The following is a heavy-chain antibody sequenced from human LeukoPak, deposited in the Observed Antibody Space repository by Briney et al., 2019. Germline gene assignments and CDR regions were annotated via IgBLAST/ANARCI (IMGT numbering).Heavy chain of an antibody. Sequence: GGSLRLSCAASGFTFEVYAMHWVRQAPGKGLEWVSGISWISGSIGYADSVKGRFTISRDNAKNSLYLQMNSLRAEGMALYYCVAMVRGVIPYWGQGTLVTVSS. CDR2: ISWISGSI. D-gene: IGHD3-10*01. J-gene: IGHJ4*02. CDR3: VAMVRGVIPY. V-gene: IGHV3-9*03. CDR1: GFTFEVYA.